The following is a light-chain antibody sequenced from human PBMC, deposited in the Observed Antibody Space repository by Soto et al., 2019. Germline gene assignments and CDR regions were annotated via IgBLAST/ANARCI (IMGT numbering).Light chain of an antibody. CDR3: SLYTGSSINTVV. CDR1: SSDVGKYNY. J-gene: IGLJ2*01. Sequence: QSVLTQPASVSGSPGQSITISCTGTSSDVGKYNYVSWYQQHPAKAPKLMIFEVSNRPSGVSNRFSGSKSGNTASLTISGLQAEDEAEYYCSLYTGSSINTVVFGGGTKLTVL. V-gene: IGLV2-14*01. CDR2: EVS.